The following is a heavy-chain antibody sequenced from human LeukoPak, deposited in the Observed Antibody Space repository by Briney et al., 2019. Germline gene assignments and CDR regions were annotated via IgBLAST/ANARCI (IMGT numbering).Heavy chain of an antibody. Sequence: GGSLRLSCAASGFTFSSYSMNWVRQAPGKGLEWVSSVSSSSSYIYYADSVKGRFTISRDNAKNSLYLQMNSLRAEDTAVYYCARDAPIVVVPAAMLYYYYGMDVWGQGTTVTVSS. J-gene: IGHJ6*02. D-gene: IGHD2-2*01. CDR2: VSSSSSYI. V-gene: IGHV3-21*01. CDR1: GFTFSSYS. CDR3: ARDAPIVVVPAAMLYYYYGMDV.